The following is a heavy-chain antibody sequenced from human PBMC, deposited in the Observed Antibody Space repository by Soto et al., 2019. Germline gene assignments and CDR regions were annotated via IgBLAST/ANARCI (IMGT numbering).Heavy chain of an antibody. J-gene: IGHJ4*02. CDR3: AHRVLRTVFGLVTTTAIYFDF. CDR2: IYWDDDK. CDR1: GFSLTTSGVG. D-gene: IGHD3-3*01. V-gene: IGHV2-5*02. Sequence: QITLNESGPTQVKPRQTLTLTCTFSGFSLTTSGVGVGWIRPSPGTAPEWLALIYWDDDKRYSPSLKSRLTITKDTSKNQVVLTMADLDPADTATYYCAHRVLRTVFGLVTTTAIYFDFWGQGTPVAVSS.